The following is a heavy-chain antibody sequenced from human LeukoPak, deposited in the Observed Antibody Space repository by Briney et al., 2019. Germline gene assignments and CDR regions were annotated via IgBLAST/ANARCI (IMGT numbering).Heavy chain of an antibody. CDR3: VIVRGYFDSSGTDY. D-gene: IGHD3-9*01. V-gene: IGHV3-64D*06. CDR2: ITSTGGNT. J-gene: IGHJ4*02. CDR1: GFSFSSYT. Sequence: GGSLRLSCSASGFSFSSYTVHWVRQAPGKGLEFVSAITSTGGNTYYADSVTGRFTLSRDNSKNTLYLQMSSLRAEDTAVYYCVIVRGYFDSSGTDYWGQGTLVTVSS.